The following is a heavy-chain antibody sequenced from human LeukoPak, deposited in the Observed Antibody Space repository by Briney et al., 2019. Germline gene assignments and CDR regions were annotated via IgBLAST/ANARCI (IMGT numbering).Heavy chain of an antibody. V-gene: IGHV3-74*01. CDR3: VVGGSTGY. CDR1: GLAFSAYK. J-gene: IGHJ4*02. Sequence: GGSLRLSCAASGLAFSAYKMHWVRQAPRKGLVWVSRISTDGYTTDYADFVQGRFTASRDNTKNTWSLEMNSLRAEDTAVYYCVVGGSTGYWGRGTLVTVSS. CDR2: ISTDGYTT. D-gene: IGHD2-15*01.